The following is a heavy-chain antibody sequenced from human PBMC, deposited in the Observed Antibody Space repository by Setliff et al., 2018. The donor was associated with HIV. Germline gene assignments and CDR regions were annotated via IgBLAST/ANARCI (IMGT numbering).Heavy chain of an antibody. V-gene: IGHV3-74*01. CDR2: INSDGSST. CDR1: GFTFSSYW. Sequence: GGSLRLSCAASGFTFSSYWMHWVRQAPGKGLVWVSRINSDGSSTSYADSVKGRFTISRDNAKNTLYLQMNSLRAEDTAVYHCARDHGYYYYYMDVWGKGTTVTVSS. CDR3: ARDHGYYYYYMDV. J-gene: IGHJ6*03.